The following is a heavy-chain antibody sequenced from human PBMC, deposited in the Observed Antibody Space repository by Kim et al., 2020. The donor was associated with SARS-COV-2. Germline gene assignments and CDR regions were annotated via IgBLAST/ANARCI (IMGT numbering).Heavy chain of an antibody. Sequence: NPSLKGRVTISVDTSKNQSYLKLSSVTAADTAVYYCARHSRIGVVPAASLAWGQGTLVTVSS. D-gene: IGHD2-2*01. V-gene: IGHV4-39*01. CDR3: ARHSRIGVVPAASLA. J-gene: IGHJ4*02.